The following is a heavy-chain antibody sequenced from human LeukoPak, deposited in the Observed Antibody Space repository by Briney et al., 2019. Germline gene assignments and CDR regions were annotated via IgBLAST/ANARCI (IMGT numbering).Heavy chain of an antibody. V-gene: IGHV4-4*02. CDR3: ARDSGSYAIDY. Sequence: SETLSLTCAVSGGSISSSNWWSWVRQPPGKGLEWIGEIYHSGSTNYNPSLKGRVTISVDKSKNQFSLKLSSVIAADTAVYYCARDSGSYAIDYWGQGTLVTVSS. CDR2: IYHSGST. CDR1: GGSISSSNW. J-gene: IGHJ4*02. D-gene: IGHD1-26*01.